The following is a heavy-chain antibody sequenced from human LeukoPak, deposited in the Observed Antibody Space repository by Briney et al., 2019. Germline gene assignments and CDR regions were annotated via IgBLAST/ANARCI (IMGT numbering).Heavy chain of an antibody. D-gene: IGHD3-3*01. CDR3: AKAQNLEWLLPNYYFDY. CDR2: ISGSGGST. V-gene: IGHV3-23*01. CDR1: GFTFSSYA. J-gene: IGHJ4*02. Sequence: GGSLRLSCAASGFTFSSYAMSWVRQAPGKGLEWVSAISGSGGSTYYAGSVKGRFTISRDNSKNTLYLQMNSLRAEDTAVYYCAKAQNLEWLLPNYYFDYWGQGTLVTVSS.